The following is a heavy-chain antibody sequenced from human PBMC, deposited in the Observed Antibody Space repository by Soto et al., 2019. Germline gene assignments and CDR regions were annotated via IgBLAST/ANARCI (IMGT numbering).Heavy chain of an antibody. V-gene: IGHV3-30-3*01. D-gene: IGHD4-17*01. Sequence: SLSLSCTASGFVFLNYAFHWVRQAPGKGLEWGAVISFDGSDLFHADSVKGRFTISRDNSRDTLYLQMSSLRADDTAVYYCARVGNYGDSPYYNYGSDVWGQGTTVTVSS. J-gene: IGHJ6*02. CDR3: ARVGNYGDSPYYNYGSDV. CDR1: GFVFLNYA. CDR2: ISFDGSDL.